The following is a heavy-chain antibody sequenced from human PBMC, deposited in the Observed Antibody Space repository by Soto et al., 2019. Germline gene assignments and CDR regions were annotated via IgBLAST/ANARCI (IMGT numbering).Heavy chain of an antibody. J-gene: IGHJ4*02. D-gene: IGHD2-15*01. CDR2: ISGSGGST. Sequence: GGSLRLSCAASGFTFSSYAMSWVRQAPGKGLEWVSAISGSGGSTYYADSVKGRFTISRDNSKNTLYLQMNSLRAEDTAVYYCAKKLVVVVAATPLPLDYWGQGTLVTVSS. V-gene: IGHV3-23*01. CDR1: GFTFSSYA. CDR3: AKKLVVVVAATPLPLDY.